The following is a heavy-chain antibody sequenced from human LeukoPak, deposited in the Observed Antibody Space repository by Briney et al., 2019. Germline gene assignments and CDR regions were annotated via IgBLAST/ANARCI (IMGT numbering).Heavy chain of an antibody. CDR3: ATDAGYDSSGYYYGLYY. Sequence: ASVKVSCKVSGYTLTELSMHWVRQAPGKGLEWRGGFDPEDGETIYAQKFQGRVTMTEDTSTDTSYMELSSLRSEDTAVYYCATDAGYDSSGYYYGLYYWGQGTLVTVSS. J-gene: IGHJ4*02. CDR2: FDPEDGET. V-gene: IGHV1-24*01. D-gene: IGHD3-22*01. CDR1: GYTLTELS.